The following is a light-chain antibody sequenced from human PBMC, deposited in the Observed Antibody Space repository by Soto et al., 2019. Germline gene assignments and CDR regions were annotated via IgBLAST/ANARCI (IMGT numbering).Light chain of an antibody. CDR2: EVT. J-gene: IGLJ1*01. Sequence: QSALTQPASVSGSPGQSITVSCTGTRSDVGGYNFVSWYKQHPAKAPKLLIFEVTNRPSGVSDRFSGSKSGNTAPLTISGLQAEDEADYYCGSYTRSSTYVFGSGTKVTVL. CDR1: RSDVGGYNF. V-gene: IGLV2-14*01. CDR3: GSYTRSSTYV.